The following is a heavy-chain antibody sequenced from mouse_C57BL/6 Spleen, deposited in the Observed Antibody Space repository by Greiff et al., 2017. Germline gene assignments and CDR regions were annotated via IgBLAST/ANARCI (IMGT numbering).Heavy chain of an antibody. V-gene: IGHV1-69*01. D-gene: IGHD1-1*01. J-gene: IGHJ2*01. CDR3: ARSSIYYYGSSFGY. Sequence: QVQLQQPGAELVMPGASVKLSCKASGYTFTSYWMHWVKQRPGQGLEWIGEIDPSDSYTNYNQKFKVKSTLTVDKSSSTAYMQLSSLTSEDSAVYYCARSSIYYYGSSFGYWGQGTTLTVSS. CDR2: IDPSDSYT. CDR1: GYTFTSYW.